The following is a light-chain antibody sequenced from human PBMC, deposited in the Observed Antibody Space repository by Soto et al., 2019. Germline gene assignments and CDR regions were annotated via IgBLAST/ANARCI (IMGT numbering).Light chain of an antibody. CDR3: AAWDDNLSGLYV. J-gene: IGLJ1*01. CDR1: ASTIGRNY. V-gene: IGLV1-47*01. CDR2: RNS. Sequence: QSVLTQSPSASGTPGQRVTISCSGSASTIGRNYVYWYQRLPGTAPKLLIYRNSQRPSGVPDRFSGSKSGTSASLAISGLRSEDEADYYCAAWDDNLSGLYVFGAGTKVTVL.